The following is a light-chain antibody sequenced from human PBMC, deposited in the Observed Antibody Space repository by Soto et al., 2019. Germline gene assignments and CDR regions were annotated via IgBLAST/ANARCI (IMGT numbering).Light chain of an antibody. V-gene: IGKV3-20*01. CDR2: GAS. CDR1: QSVRSDY. J-gene: IGKJ1*01. CDR3: QQYGSSPRT. Sequence: EIVLTQSPGTLSLSPGERATLSCRASQSVRSDYLAWYQQKPGQAPRLHIYGASTRATGIPDRFTGSGPGTDFTLTISRLEPEDFAVYYCQQYGSSPRTFGQGTKVDIK.